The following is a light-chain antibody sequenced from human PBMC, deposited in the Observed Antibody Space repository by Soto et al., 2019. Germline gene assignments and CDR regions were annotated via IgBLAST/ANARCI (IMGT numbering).Light chain of an antibody. CDR2: RND. Sequence: QPVLTQPPSASGTPGQRVTISCSGSSSNIGSNFVDWYQQLPGTAPKLLIYRNDQRPSGVPDRFSGSKSGTSASLAISGLGSEDEADYYCQSYDSSLRGSVFGSGTKLTVL. V-gene: IGLV1-47*01. CDR1: SSNIGSNF. J-gene: IGLJ1*01. CDR3: QSYDSSLRGSV.